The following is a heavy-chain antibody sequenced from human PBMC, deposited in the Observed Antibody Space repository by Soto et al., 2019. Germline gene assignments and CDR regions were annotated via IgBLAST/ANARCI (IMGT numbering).Heavy chain of an antibody. CDR1: GYTFTSYG. CDR2: ISAYNGNT. Sequence: AASVKVSCKASGYTFTSYGISWVRQAPGQGLEWMGWISAYNGNTNYAQKLQGRVTMTTGTSTSTAYMELRSLRSDDTAVYYCARDGAVREPEDYYYGMDVWGQGTTVTVSS. D-gene: IGHD3-10*01. J-gene: IGHJ6*02. V-gene: IGHV1-18*01. CDR3: ARDGAVREPEDYYYGMDV.